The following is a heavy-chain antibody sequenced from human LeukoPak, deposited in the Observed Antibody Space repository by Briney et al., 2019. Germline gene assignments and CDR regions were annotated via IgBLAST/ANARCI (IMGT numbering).Heavy chain of an antibody. Sequence: QPGGSLRLSCAASGFTFWNYAMACVRQPPGKGLDCVSVIGADTVSTYYADSVKGRFTIARDNSKNTLYLQMNSLRAEDTAVYFCAKDSVGVAGPDYWGQGTLVTVSS. CDR2: IGADTVST. CDR1: GFTFWNYA. D-gene: IGHD6-19*01. V-gene: IGHV3-23*01. CDR3: AKDSVGVAGPDY. J-gene: IGHJ4*02.